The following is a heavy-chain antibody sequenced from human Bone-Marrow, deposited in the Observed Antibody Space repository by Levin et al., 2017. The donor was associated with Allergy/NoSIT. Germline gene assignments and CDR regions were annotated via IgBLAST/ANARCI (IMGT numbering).Heavy chain of an antibody. CDR2: IYYSGTT. D-gene: IGHD5-18*01. J-gene: IGHJ4*02. Sequence: KSSETLSLICTVSGGTISNSGDYWAWIRQPPGKGLEWIGSIYYSGTTHYNPSLESRVSISVDTSKNHFSLRLSSVTAADTAVYYCARRASSFGWALQWGQGTLVTVSS. CDR3: ARRASSFGWALQ. V-gene: IGHV4-39*02. CDR1: GGTISNSGDY.